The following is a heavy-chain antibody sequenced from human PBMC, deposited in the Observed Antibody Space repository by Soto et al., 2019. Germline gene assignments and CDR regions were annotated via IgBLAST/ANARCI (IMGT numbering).Heavy chain of an antibody. CDR3: DRGGGIVVVTAPYEH. CDR2: FDPEDGEA. Sequence: AAVKVSCKGSGYILIELSMHWVRQAPGKGLEWMGGFDPEDGEAIYPQKFQGRVTITSDTSTSTVHMELGSLTSEDTAVYYCDRGGGIVVVTAPYEHWGQGTLVTVSS. CDR1: GYILIELS. D-gene: IGHD2-21*02. V-gene: IGHV1-24*01. J-gene: IGHJ4*02.